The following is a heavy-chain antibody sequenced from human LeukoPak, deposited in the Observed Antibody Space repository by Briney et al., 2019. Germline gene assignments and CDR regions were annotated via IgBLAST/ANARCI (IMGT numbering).Heavy chain of an antibody. CDR2: ISGSGGST. Sequence: GGSLRLSCAASGFTFSSYAMSWVRQAPGKGLEWVSAISGSGGSTYYADSVKGRFTIFRDNSKNTLYLQMNSLRAEDTAVYYCAMGFIWSTDGTLFDYWGQGTLVTVSS. D-gene: IGHD3-10*01. CDR1: GFTFSSYA. V-gene: IGHV3-23*01. J-gene: IGHJ4*02. CDR3: AMGFIWSTDGTLFDY.